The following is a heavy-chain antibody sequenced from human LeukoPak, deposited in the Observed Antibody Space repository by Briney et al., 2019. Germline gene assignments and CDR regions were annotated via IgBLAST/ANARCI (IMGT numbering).Heavy chain of an antibody. CDR1: GGSISSYY. J-gene: IGHJ3*02. CDR2: IYYSGST. V-gene: IGHV4-59*01. Sequence: SETLSLTCTVSGGSISSYYWSWIRQPPGKGLEWIGYIYYSGSTNYNPSLKSRVTISVDTSKNQFSLKLSSVTAADTAVYYCARDPRIAVAGSGRMAFDIWGQGTMVTVSS. D-gene: IGHD6-19*01. CDR3: ARDPRIAVAGSGRMAFDI.